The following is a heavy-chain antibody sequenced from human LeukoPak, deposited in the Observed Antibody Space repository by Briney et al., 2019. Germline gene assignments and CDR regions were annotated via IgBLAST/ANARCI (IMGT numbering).Heavy chain of an antibody. Sequence: ASVKVSFKVPGYTLTELSMHWVRQAPGKGLEWMGGFDPEDGETIYAQKFQGRVTMTEDTSTDTAYMELSSLRSEDTAVYYCATDSSGSYYFDYWGQGTLVTVSS. V-gene: IGHV1-24*01. D-gene: IGHD1-26*01. CDR3: ATDSSGSYYFDY. J-gene: IGHJ4*02. CDR1: GYTLTELS. CDR2: FDPEDGET.